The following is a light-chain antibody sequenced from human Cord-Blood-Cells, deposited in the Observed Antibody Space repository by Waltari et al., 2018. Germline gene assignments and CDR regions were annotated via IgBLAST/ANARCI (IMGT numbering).Light chain of an antibody. CDR3: QQYDNLSYT. Sequence: DIQMTQSPSSLSASVGDRVTITCQASQDISNYLNWYQQKPGKAPKLLIYDASNLETGVPSGFSGSGSGTDFTFTISSLQPEDIATYYCQQYDNLSYTFGQGTKLEIK. J-gene: IGKJ2*01. CDR2: DAS. CDR1: QDISNY. V-gene: IGKV1-33*01.